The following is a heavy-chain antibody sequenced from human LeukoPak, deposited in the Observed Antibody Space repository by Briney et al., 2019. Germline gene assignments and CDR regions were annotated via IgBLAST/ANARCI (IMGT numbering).Heavy chain of an antibody. CDR2: IVVGSGNT. Sequence: SVKVSCKASGFTFTSSAVQWVRQARGQRLEWIGWIVVGSGNTNYAQKFQERVTITRDMSTSTAYMELSSLRSEDTAVFYCAAAGKNYDYVWGSYRGDWGQGTLVTVSS. V-gene: IGHV1-58*01. CDR3: AAAGKNYDYVWGSYRGD. CDR1: GFTFTSSA. J-gene: IGHJ4*02. D-gene: IGHD3-16*02.